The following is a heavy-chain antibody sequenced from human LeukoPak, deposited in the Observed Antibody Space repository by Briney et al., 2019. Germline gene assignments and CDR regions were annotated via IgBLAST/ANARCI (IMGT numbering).Heavy chain of an antibody. Sequence: SETLSLTCTVSGGSISSNYWSWVRLPPGKGPAWIGDVYYSGITNYNPSLTSRATVSVDTSKKQFSLKLNSVTAADTAVYYCARMSADYSGYYYYGMDVWGQGTTVTVSS. CDR2: VYYSGIT. J-gene: IGHJ6*02. D-gene: IGHD4-11*01. V-gene: IGHV4-59*08. CDR1: GGSISSNY. CDR3: ARMSADYSGYYYYGMDV.